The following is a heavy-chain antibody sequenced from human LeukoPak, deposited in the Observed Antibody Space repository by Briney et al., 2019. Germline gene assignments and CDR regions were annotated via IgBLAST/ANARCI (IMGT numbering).Heavy chain of an antibody. Sequence: ASVKVSCKASGYTFANYGISWVRQAPGQGLEWMGWISAYNGNTNYAQKLQGRVTMTTDTSTSTAYMELRSLRSDDTAVYYCARDKGYCSGGSCLYYFDYWGQGTLVTVSS. CDR1: GYTFANYG. J-gene: IGHJ4*02. CDR2: ISAYNGNT. CDR3: ARDKGYCSGGSCLYYFDY. V-gene: IGHV1-18*01. D-gene: IGHD2-15*01.